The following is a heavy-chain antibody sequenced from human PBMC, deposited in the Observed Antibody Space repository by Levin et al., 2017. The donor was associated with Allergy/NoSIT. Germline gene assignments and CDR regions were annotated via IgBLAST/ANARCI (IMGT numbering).Heavy chain of an antibody. CDR1: GFTFDNYA. CDR3: AKGIGTGTPVDY. J-gene: IGHJ4*02. D-gene: IGHD1-1*01. V-gene: IGHV3-9*01. Sequence: GGSLRLSCAASGFTFDNYAMHWVRQGPGKGLEWVSGIRWDSGGIGYADSVKGRFTISRDNAKNSLYLQMNSLRTEDTALYYCAKGIGTGTPVDYWGQGTLVTVSS. CDR2: IRWDSGGI.